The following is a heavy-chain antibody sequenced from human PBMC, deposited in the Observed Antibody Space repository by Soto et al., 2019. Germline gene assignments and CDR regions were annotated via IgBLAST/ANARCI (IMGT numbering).Heavy chain of an antibody. CDR1: GGSISSYY. J-gene: IGHJ5*02. V-gene: IGHV4-59*01. CDR2: IYYSGST. CDR3: ARDPVDGCAFFDN. D-gene: IGHD6-19*01. Sequence: PSETLSLTCTVSGGSISSYYWSWIRQPPGKGLEWIGYIYYSGSTNYNPPLKSRVTISVDTSKNQFSLKLSSVTAADTAVYWCARDPVDGCAFFDNWGQGALVTVSS.